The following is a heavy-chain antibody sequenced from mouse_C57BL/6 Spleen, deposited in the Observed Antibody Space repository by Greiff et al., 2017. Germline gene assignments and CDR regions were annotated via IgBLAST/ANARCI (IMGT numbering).Heavy chain of an antibody. V-gene: IGHV1-69*01. J-gene: IGHJ2*01. CDR3: ARGLITTVVARGFDY. Sequence: QVQLQQPGAELVMPGASVKLSCKASGYTFTSYWMHWVKQRPGQGLEWIGEIDPSDSYTNYNQKFKGKSTLTVDKSSSTADMQLSSLTSEDSAFYYCARGLITTVVARGFDYWGQGTTLTVSS. CDR2: IDPSDSYT. D-gene: IGHD1-1*01. CDR1: GYTFTSYW.